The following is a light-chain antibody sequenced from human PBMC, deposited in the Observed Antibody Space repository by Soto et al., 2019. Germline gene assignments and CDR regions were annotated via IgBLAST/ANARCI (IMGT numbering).Light chain of an antibody. J-gene: IGLJ3*02. CDR1: RSNIGNNY. V-gene: IGLV1-51*01. CDR2: DND. CDR3: ESWDSNLSGGV. Sequence: QSVLTQPPSVSAAPGQKVTVSCSGSRSNIGNNYVSWYQHLPGTAPKLLIYDNDKRPSGNPDRFSASKSGTSATLDITGLQTGDEADYYCESWDSNLSGGVFGGGTKLTVL.